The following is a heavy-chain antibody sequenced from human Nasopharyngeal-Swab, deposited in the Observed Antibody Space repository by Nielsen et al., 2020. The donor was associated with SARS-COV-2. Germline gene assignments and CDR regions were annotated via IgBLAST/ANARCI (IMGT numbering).Heavy chain of an antibody. V-gene: IGHV3-72*01. CDR2: TRNKANSYTT. D-gene: IGHD3-16*01. Sequence: GESLKISCAVSGFTFSDHYMDWVRQAPGKGLEWVGRTRNKANSYTTEYAASVKGRFTISRDDSKNSLYLQMNSLKTEDTAVYYCARITDAFDYWGQGTLVTVSS. J-gene: IGHJ4*02. CDR1: GFTFSDHY. CDR3: ARITDAFDY.